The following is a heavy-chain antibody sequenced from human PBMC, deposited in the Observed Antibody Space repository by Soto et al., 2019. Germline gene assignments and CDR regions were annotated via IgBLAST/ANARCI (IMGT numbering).Heavy chain of an antibody. CDR1: GFTVSNNY. CDR3: APHPGGGGY. Sequence: VQLVESGGGLIQPGGSLRLSCAVSGFTVSNNYMSWVRQAPGKGLEGVSVIYSGGYTAYGDSVKGRFTISRDNSKTPLNLKMNTLGPHNTAVYYGAPHPGGGGYWGQGTLVTVSS. J-gene: IGHJ4*02. CDR2: IYSGGYT. V-gene: IGHV3-53*01. D-gene: IGHD3-10*01.